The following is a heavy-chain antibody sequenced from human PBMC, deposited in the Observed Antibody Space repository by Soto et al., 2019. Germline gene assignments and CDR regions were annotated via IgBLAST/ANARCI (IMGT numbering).Heavy chain of an antibody. Sequence: QLQLQESGSGLVKPSQTLSLTCAVSGGSISSGGYSWSWIRQPPGKGLEWIGYIYHSGSTYYNPSLKIRVTISVDRSKNQFSLKLSSVTAADTAVYYCARGNRAAAAPWYFDYWGQGTLVTVSS. V-gene: IGHV4-30-2*01. D-gene: IGHD6-13*01. CDR3: ARGNRAAAAPWYFDY. CDR1: GGSISSGGYS. J-gene: IGHJ4*02. CDR2: IYHSGST.